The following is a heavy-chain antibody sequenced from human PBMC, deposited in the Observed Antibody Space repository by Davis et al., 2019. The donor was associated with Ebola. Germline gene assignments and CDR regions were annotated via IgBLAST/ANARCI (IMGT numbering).Heavy chain of an antibody. CDR3: ARDPNGDYVGGFEM. CDR1: GFSVSSTY. D-gene: IGHD4-17*01. Sequence: PGGSLRLSCAAAGFSVSSTYMIWVRQAPGKGLEWVSVIYIGGTTFYAESVKGRFTISRDNSKNTVYVQMNSLTAEDTALYYCARDPNGDYVGGFEMCGQGTMVTVSS. CDR2: IYIGGTT. V-gene: IGHV3-53*01. J-gene: IGHJ3*02.